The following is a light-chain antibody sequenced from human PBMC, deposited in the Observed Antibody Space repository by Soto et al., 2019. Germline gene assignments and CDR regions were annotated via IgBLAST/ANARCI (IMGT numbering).Light chain of an antibody. CDR1: TGDVTSGHF. J-gene: IGLJ3*02. V-gene: IGLV7-46*01. Sequence: QAVVTQESSLTVSPGGTVTLTCGSSTGDVTSGHFPYWFQQKPGQAPRTLIYETSNRHPWTPARFSGSLLGGKAALTLSGAQPEDEADYYCLFSYGGPRVFGVGTKLTVL. CDR3: LFSYGGPRV. CDR2: ETS.